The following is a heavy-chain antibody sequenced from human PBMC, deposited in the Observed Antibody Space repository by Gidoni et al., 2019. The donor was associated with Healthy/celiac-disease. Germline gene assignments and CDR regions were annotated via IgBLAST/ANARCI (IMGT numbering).Heavy chain of an antibody. D-gene: IGHD1-26*01. CDR3: ARRIGKYYYYMDV. V-gene: IGHV4-34*01. Sequence: QVQLQQWGAGRLKPSETLSLTCAVYGGSFSGYYWSWIRQPPGKGLEWIGEINHSGSTNYHPSLKSRVTISVDTSKNQFSLKLSSVTAADTAVYYCARRIGKYYYYMDVWGKGTTVTVSS. CDR2: INHSGST. CDR1: GGSFSGYY. J-gene: IGHJ6*03.